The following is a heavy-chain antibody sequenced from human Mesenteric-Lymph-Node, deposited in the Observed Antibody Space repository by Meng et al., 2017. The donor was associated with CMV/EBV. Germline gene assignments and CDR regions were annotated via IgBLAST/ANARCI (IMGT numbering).Heavy chain of an antibody. D-gene: IGHD6-13*01. V-gene: IGHV3-64*02. CDR1: GFTFSSYA. CDR3: AKWAAAGTSIRYYFDY. J-gene: IGHJ4*02. Sequence: GESLKISCAASGFTFSSYAMHWVRQAPGKGLEYVSGITTNGDSTYYADSVKGRFTISRDNSKNTLYLQMGSLRAEDTAVYYCAKWAAAGTSIRYYFDYWGQGTLVTVSS. CDR2: ITTNGDST.